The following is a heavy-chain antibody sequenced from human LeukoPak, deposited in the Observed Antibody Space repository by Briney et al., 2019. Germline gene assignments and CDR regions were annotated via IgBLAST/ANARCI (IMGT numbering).Heavy chain of an antibody. CDR1: GGSISSYY. Sequence: SETLSLTCTVSGGSISSYYWSWLRQPPGKGLEWSGDIYYSGSTNYNPSLKSRVTISVDTSKNQFSLKLSSVTAADTAVYYCARVPDTRPPGLNYYYYYYMDVWGKGTTVTVSS. V-gene: IGHV4-59*01. CDR3: ARVPDTRPPGLNYYYYYYMDV. J-gene: IGHJ6*03. D-gene: IGHD2-2*01. CDR2: IYYSGST.